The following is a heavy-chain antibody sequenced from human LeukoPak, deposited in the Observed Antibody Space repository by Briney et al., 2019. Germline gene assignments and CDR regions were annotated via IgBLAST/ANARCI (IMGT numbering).Heavy chain of an antibody. J-gene: IGHJ4*02. V-gene: IGHV3-30*02. D-gene: IGHD1-26*01. CDR3: AKGGRDTSKYYLDY. CDR2: VWFGESSQ. Sequence: GGSLRLSCAVSGFTFSSYAMSWVRQAPGKGLEWVAGVWFGESSQSYADSVKGRFTISRDNSKNTVWLEMNSLRVEDTAVYYCAKGGRDTSKYYLDYWGQGTQVTVSS. CDR1: GFTFSSYA.